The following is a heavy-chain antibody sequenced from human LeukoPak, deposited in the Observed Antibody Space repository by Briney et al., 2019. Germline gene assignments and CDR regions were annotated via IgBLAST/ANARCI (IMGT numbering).Heavy chain of an antibody. CDR1: GFSFNSHC. CDR3: ARDSEYSSLCDY. D-gene: IGHD6-13*01. V-gene: IGHV3-74*01. CDR2: INSSGSTT. Sequence: GRSLRLSCAASGFSFNSHCMHWVRQPPGKGLVWVSHINSSGSTTCYADSVKGLFTIFRDNEKNTLYLQMNSLRAEDTAVYYCARDSEYSSLCDYWGQGTLVTVSS. J-gene: IGHJ4*02.